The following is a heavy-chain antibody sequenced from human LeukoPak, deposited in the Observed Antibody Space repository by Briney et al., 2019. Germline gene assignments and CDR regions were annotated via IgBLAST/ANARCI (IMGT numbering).Heavy chain of an antibody. CDR3: ARGLGFGELYRYFDY. CDR1: GGTFGSYA. V-gene: IGHV1-69*13. CDR2: IIPIFGTA. J-gene: IGHJ4*02. Sequence: SVKVSCKASGGTFGSYAISWVRQAPGQGLEWMGGIIPIFGTANYAQKFQGRVTITADESTSTAYMELSSLRSEDTAVYYCARGLGFGELYRYFDYWGQGTLVTVSS. D-gene: IGHD3-10*01.